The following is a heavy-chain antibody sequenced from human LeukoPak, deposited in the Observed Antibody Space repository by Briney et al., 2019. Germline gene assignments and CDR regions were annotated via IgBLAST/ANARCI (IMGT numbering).Heavy chain of an antibody. CDR3: ASNDYEYVWGSYRHDY. Sequence: GASEKVSCKASGGTFSSYAISWVRQAPGQGLEWMGGIIPIFGTANYAQKFQGRVTITTDESTSTAYMELSSLRSEDTAVYYCASNDYEYVWGSYRHDYCGQGTLVTVSS. J-gene: IGHJ4*02. CDR1: GGTFSSYA. D-gene: IGHD3-16*02. V-gene: IGHV1-69*05. CDR2: IIPIFGTA.